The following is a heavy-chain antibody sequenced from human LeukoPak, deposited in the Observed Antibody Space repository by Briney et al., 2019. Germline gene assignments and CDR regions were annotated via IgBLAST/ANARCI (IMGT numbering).Heavy chain of an antibody. V-gene: IGHV4-4*07. J-gene: IGHJ4*02. Sequence: SETLSLTCTVSGGSISSYYWSWIRQPAGKGLEWIGGVYYTGTTYYNPSLKNRVTISVDTSKNQFSLKLSSVTAADTAVYYCARGPYHYDSSAYSYDYWGQGTLVTVSS. CDR3: ARGPYHYDSSAYSYDY. CDR1: GGSISSYY. D-gene: IGHD3-22*01. CDR2: VYYTGTT.